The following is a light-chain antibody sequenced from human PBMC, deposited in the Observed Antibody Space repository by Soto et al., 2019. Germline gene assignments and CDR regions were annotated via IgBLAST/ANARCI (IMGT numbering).Light chain of an antibody. J-gene: IGKJ1*01. CDR2: GAS. Sequence: EIVLTQSPGTLSLSPGERATLSCRASQSVSSSYLACYQQPPDPAPRLLLCGASSRATGIPDRFSGSGAGTYSPLTISRLEPEDFAVYYCQQYGSSLRTFGQGTKVDIK. CDR1: QSVSSSY. CDR3: QQYGSSLRT. V-gene: IGKV3-20*01.